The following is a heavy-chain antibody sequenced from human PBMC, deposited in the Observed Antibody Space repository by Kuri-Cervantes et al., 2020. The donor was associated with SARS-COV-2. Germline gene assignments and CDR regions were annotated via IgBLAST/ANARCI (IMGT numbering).Heavy chain of an antibody. CDR1: GFTFSSYA. Sequence: GESLKISLPASGFTFSSYAMSWVRQAPGKGLEWVSAISCSGGSTYYADSVKGRFTISRDNSKNTLYLQLNSLRAEDTAVYYCAKDVVSKKLSGWYYVDYWGQGTLVTVSS. CDR2: ISCSGGST. CDR3: AKDVVSKKLSGWYYVDY. V-gene: IGHV3-23*01. J-gene: IGHJ4*02. D-gene: IGHD6-19*01.